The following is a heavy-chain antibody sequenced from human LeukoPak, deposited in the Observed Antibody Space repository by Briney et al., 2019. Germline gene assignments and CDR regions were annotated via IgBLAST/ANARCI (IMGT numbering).Heavy chain of an antibody. J-gene: IGHJ6*02. CDR1: GFTFSTYG. CDR2: ISGSGGST. D-gene: IGHD2-2*01. Sequence: GGSLRLSCAASGFTFSTYGMSWVRQAPGKGLEWVSAISGSGGSTYYADSVKGRFTISRDNSKNTLYLQMNSLRAEDTAVYYCASQKRREYQLLSSYYYYGMDVWGQGTTVTVSS. CDR3: ASQKRREYQLLSSYYYYGMDV. V-gene: IGHV3-23*01.